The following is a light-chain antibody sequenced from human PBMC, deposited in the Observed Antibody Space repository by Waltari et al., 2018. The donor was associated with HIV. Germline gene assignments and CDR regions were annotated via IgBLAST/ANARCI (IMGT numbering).Light chain of an antibody. J-gene: IGLJ2*01. Sequence: HSITISCTGPSSDVGTYNYVSWYQQHPGKAPKLIIYEVSTRPSGISDRFSGSKSDNAASLTIAALQPEDEADYYCSSYTNTNISFGGGTKLTVL. V-gene: IGLV2-14*01. CDR1: SSDVGTYNY. CDR3: SSYTNTNIS. CDR2: EVS.